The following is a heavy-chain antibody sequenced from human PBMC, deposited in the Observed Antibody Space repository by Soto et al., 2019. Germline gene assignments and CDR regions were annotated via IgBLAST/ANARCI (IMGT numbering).Heavy chain of an antibody. V-gene: IGHV3-48*01. Sequence: GGSLRLSCATSGFILSECAMNWVLQAPWKGLEWVSYISSSSSVIDYADSVKGRFTVSRDNARNSLYLQMNSLRAEDTAVYYCARDLSWGSNWYYYMDVWGKGTTVTVSS. CDR2: ISSSSSVI. D-gene: IGHD7-27*01. CDR1: GFILSECA. CDR3: ARDLSWGSNWYYYMDV. J-gene: IGHJ6*03.